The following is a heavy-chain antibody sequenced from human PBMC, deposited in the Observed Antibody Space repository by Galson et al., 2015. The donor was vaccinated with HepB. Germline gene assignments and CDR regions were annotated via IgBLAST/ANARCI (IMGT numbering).Heavy chain of an antibody. CDR3: ARIIMIGGDYRGFDY. J-gene: IGHJ4*02. D-gene: IGHD4-11*01. V-gene: IGHV2-70*01. CDR2: IDWDDDK. CDR1: GFSLSTSGMS. Sequence: PALVKPTQTLTLTCTFSGFSLSTSGMSVSWIRQPPGKALEWLALIDWDDDKYFSTSLKTRLTISKGTSKNQVVLTMTNMDPVDTATYYCARIIMIGGDYRGFDYWGQGTLVTVSS.